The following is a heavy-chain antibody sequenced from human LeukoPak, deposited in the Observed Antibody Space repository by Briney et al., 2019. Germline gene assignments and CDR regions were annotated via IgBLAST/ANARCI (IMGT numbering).Heavy chain of an antibody. V-gene: IGHV1-69*13. Sequence: SVKVSCKASGGTFSSYAISWVRQAPGQGLEWMGGIIPIFGTANYAQKFQGRVTITADESTSTAYMELRSLRSDDTAVYYCAREGYYDSSGYSDYWGQGTLVTVSS. D-gene: IGHD3-22*01. CDR1: GGTFSSYA. J-gene: IGHJ4*02. CDR3: AREGYYDSSGYSDY. CDR2: IIPIFGTA.